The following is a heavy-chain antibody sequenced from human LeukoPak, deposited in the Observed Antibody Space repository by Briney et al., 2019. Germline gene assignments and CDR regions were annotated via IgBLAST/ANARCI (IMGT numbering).Heavy chain of an antibody. V-gene: IGHV1-46*01. J-gene: IGHJ4*02. D-gene: IGHD6-13*01. CDR2: INPSGGST. Sequence: ASVKVSCKASGYTFTSYYMHWVRQAPGQGLEWMGIINPSGGSTSYAQKFQGRVTMTRDMSTSTVYMELSSLRSEDTALYYCAKETAAGDSFDYWGQGTLVTVSS. CDR3: AKETAAGDSFDY. CDR1: GYTFTSYY.